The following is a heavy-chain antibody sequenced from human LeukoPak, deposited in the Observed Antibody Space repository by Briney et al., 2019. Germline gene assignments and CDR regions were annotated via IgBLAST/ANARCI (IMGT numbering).Heavy chain of an antibody. Sequence: PSETLSLTCSVYGGSFSGFLWSWIRQSPGRGLEWIGEIDHSGRTNYNPSLRSRVIISVDTSKNQFSLDLTSVTAADTAVYYCARPHLSCSSATCYTGYFDYWGQGTLVTVSS. CDR2: IDHSGRT. CDR1: GGSFSGFL. V-gene: IGHV4-34*01. J-gene: IGHJ4*02. CDR3: ARPHLSCSSATCYTGYFDY. D-gene: IGHD2-2*02.